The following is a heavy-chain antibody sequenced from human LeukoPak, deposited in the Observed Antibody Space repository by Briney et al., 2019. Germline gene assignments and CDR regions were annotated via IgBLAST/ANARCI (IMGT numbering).Heavy chain of an antibody. CDR2: IYYSGDT. CDR1: GDSIACSNCY. J-gene: IGHJ1*01. Sequence: SETLSLTCTVSGDSIACSNCYWGWVRQPPGTGLEWIGSIYYSGDTHYNPSLRSRVTISVDTSKNQFSLKLSSVTAADTAVYYCARRYSGRFYIGWGQGTLVTVSS. CDR3: ARRYSGRFYIG. V-gene: IGHV4-39*01. D-gene: IGHD1-26*01.